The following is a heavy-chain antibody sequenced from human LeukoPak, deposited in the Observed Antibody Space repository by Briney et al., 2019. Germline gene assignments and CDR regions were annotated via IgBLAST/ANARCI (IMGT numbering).Heavy chain of an antibody. CDR1: GLTFSNHA. D-gene: IGHD3-22*01. CDR3: ARPYYYDSSGPIE. V-gene: IGHV3-30*04. J-gene: IGHJ4*02. Sequence: GGSLRLSCVASGLTFSNHAMHWVRQVPGKGLEWVAVILYDGRNKYYADSVKGRFTISRDNSKNTLYLQMNSLRPEDTAMYYCARPYYYDSSGPIEWGQGTLVTVSS. CDR2: ILYDGRNK.